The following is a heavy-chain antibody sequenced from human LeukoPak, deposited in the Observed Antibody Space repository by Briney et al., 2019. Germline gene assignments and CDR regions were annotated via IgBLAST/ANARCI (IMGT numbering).Heavy chain of an antibody. CDR1: GYTFTSYD. V-gene: IGHV1-8*01. CDR2: MSPNSGDT. CDR3: ARGPPNWGYDY. J-gene: IGHJ4*02. Sequence: ASVKVSCKASGYTFTSYDFNWVRQATGQRPEWMGWMSPNSGDTGYAQKFQDRVIMTRNTSISTAYMELSSLRSDDTAVYYCARGPPNWGYDYWGPGTLVTVSS. D-gene: IGHD7-27*01.